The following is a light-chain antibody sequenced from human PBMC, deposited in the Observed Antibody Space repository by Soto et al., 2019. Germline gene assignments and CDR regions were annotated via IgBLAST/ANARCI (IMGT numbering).Light chain of an antibody. J-gene: IGKJ2*01. Sequence: EIVLTQSPGTLSLSPGERATLSCRASQSISNDYLAWYQQKPGQSPRLLIYRASSRATGIPDRFSGSGSGTDFTLTISRLEPEDFAVYYCHQDGSSPYTFGQGTKLEIK. CDR1: QSISNDY. V-gene: IGKV3-20*01. CDR2: RAS. CDR3: HQDGSSPYT.